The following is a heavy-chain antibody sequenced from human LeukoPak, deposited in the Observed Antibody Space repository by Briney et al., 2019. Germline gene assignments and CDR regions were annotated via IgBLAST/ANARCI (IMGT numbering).Heavy chain of an antibody. Sequence: KPSETVSLTCTVSGGSISSSDYYWDWIRQPPGKGLEWIASISYSGSTYYNPSLKSRLTISVDTSKNQFSLRLRSVTAADTAVYYCARSGSYDRVDYWGQGTLVTVSS. CDR1: GGSISSSDYY. CDR3: ARSGSYDRVDY. J-gene: IGHJ4*02. CDR2: ISYSGST. V-gene: IGHV4-39*01. D-gene: IGHD3-10*01.